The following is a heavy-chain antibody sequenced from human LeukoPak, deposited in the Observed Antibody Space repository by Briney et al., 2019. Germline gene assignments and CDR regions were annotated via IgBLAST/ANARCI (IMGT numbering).Heavy chain of an antibody. D-gene: IGHD6-19*01. Sequence: GGSLRLSCAASGFSFSSYSMNWVRQAPGKGLEWVSFIRSSSSYIYYADSVKGRFTISRDNAKNSLYLQMNSLRAEDTAVYYCARPGIAVAGEFFDYWGQGTLVTVSS. CDR3: ARPGIAVAGEFFDY. CDR1: GFSFSSYS. CDR2: IRSSSSYI. V-gene: IGHV3-21*01. J-gene: IGHJ4*02.